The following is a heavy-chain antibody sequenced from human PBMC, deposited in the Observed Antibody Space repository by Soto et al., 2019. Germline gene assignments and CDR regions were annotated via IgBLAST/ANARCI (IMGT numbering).Heavy chain of an antibody. CDR3: ARAPPPLRYGMDV. V-gene: IGHV3-30-3*01. CDR1: GFTFSSYA. D-gene: IGHD3-16*01. J-gene: IGHJ6*01. Sequence: QVQLVESGGGVVQPGRSLRLSCAASGFTFSSYAMHWVRQAPGKGLEWVAVISYDGSNKYYADSVKGRFTISRDNSKKTLYLQMNSLRAEDTAVYYCARAPPPLRYGMDVW. CDR2: ISYDGSNK.